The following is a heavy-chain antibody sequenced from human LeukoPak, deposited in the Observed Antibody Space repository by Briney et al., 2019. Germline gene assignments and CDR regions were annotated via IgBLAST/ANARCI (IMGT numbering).Heavy chain of an antibody. V-gene: IGHV1-2*02. Sequence: ASVKVSCKASGYTFTGYYMHWVRQAPGQGLEWMGWINPNSGGTNYAHKFQGRVTMTRDTSISTAYMELSRLRSDDTAVYYCARPVTPTGTTGFWFDYWGQGTLVTVSS. CDR1: GYTFTGYY. CDR2: INPNSGGT. J-gene: IGHJ4*02. D-gene: IGHD1-7*01. CDR3: ARPVTPTGTTGFWFDY.